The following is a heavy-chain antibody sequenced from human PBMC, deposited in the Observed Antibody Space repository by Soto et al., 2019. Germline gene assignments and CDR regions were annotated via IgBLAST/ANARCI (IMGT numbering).Heavy chain of an antibody. Sequence: PGGFLRLSCVASGFTISTFWMSWVRHAPGKGLEWVANIKPGGSDKYYVDSVKGRFTISRDNAKNSLDLQMNSLTAEDTAVYYCVRGMSTMAYWGQGTLVTVSS. CDR2: IKPGGSDK. V-gene: IGHV3-7*04. J-gene: IGHJ4*02. CDR1: GFTISTFW. D-gene: IGHD3-10*01. CDR3: VRGMSTMAY.